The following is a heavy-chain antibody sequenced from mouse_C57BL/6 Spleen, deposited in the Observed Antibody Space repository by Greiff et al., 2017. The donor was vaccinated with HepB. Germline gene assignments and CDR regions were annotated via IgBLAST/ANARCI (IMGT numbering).Heavy chain of an antibody. CDR1: GYTFTSYW. D-gene: IGHD3-2*02. Sequence: QVHVKQPGAELVRPGSSVKLSCKASGYTFTSYWMHWVKQRPIQGLEWIGNIDPSDSETHYNQKFKDKATLTVDKSSSTAYMQLSSLTSEDSAVYYCARDSSGYGAYWGQGTLVTVSA. CDR3: ARDSSGYGAY. CDR2: IDPSDSET. V-gene: IGHV1-52*01. J-gene: IGHJ3*01.